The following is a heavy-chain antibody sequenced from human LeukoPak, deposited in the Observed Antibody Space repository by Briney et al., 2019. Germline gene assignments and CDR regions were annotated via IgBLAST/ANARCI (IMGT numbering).Heavy chain of an antibody. Sequence: PGGSLRLSCAASGFTVSSNYMSWVRQAPGKGLEWVSVIYSGGSTYYADSVKGRFTISRDNSKNTLYLQMNSLRAEDTAVYYCAKDATYYYDSSGYHALGYFDYWGQGTLVTVSS. J-gene: IGHJ4*02. CDR1: GFTVSSNY. CDR3: AKDATYYYDSSGYHALGYFDY. D-gene: IGHD3-22*01. CDR2: IYSGGST. V-gene: IGHV3-53*01.